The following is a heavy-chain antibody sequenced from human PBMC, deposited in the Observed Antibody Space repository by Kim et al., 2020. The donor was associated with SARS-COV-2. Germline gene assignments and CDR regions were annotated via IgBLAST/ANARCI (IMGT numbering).Heavy chain of an antibody. J-gene: IGHJ5*02. V-gene: IGHV4-59*01. CDR3: ARERWGRYSSNWYWFDP. Sequence: LKSRVTISVDTSKNQFSLKLSSVTAADTAVYYCARERWGRYSSNWYWFDPWGQGTLVTVSS. D-gene: IGHD6-13*01.